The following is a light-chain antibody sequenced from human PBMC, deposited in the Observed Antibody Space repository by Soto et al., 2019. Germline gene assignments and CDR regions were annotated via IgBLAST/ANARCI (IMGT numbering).Light chain of an antibody. CDR3: SSYGGSDNLV. J-gene: IGLJ2*01. V-gene: IGLV2-8*01. CDR2: EVN. Sequence: QSALTQSPSASGSPGQSVTISCTGTSSDVGGYNYVSWYQQHPGKAPKLMISEVNKRPSGVPDRFSGSKSGNTASLTVSGLQADDEADYYCSSYGGSDNLVFGGGTKLTVL. CDR1: SSDVGGYNY.